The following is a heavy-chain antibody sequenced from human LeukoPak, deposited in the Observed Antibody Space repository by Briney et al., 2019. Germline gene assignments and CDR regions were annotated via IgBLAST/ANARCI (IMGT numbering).Heavy chain of an antibody. CDR3: ARIYSSSSSRGAFDI. J-gene: IGHJ3*02. CDR1: GFTFTTYT. V-gene: IGHV3-21*01. D-gene: IGHD6-6*01. Sequence: PGGSLRLSCAASGFTFTTYTMNWVRQAPGKGLEWVSSISSSSSYICYADSVKGRFTISRDNAKNSLYLQMNSLRAEDTAVYYCARIYSSSSSRGAFDIWGQGTMVTVSS. CDR2: ISSSSSYI.